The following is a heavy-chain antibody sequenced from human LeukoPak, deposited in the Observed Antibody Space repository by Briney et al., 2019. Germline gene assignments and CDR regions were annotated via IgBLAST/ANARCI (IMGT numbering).Heavy chain of an antibody. V-gene: IGHV1-18*01. CDR2: ISAYNGNT. J-gene: IGHJ4*02. CDR3: ARDLRGSTSYGLLDY. CDR1: GYTFTSYG. D-gene: IGHD2-2*01. Sequence: ASVKVSCKASGYTFTSYGISWVRQAPGQGLEWVGWISAYNGNTNYAQKLQGRVTMTTDTSTSTAYMELRSLRSDDTAVYYCARDLRGSTSYGLLDYWGQGTLVTVSS.